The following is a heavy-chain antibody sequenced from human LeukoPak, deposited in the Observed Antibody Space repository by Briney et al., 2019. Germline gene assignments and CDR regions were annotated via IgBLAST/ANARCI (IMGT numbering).Heavy chain of an antibody. J-gene: IGHJ5*02. CDR1: GGTFSSYA. Sequence: VASVKVSCKASGGTFSSYAISWVRQAPGQGLEWMGGIIPIFGTANYAQKFQGRVTITADESTSTAYMELSSLRSEDTAVYYCARDRALAAAGYNWFDPWGQGTLVTVSS. CDR3: ARDRALAAAGYNWFDP. V-gene: IGHV1-69*13. D-gene: IGHD6-13*01. CDR2: IIPIFGTA.